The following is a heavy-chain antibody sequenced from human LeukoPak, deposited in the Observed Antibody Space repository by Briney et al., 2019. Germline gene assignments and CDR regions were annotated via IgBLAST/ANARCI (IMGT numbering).Heavy chain of an antibody. V-gene: IGHV1-18*01. D-gene: IGHD1-26*01. Sequence: ASVKVSCKASGYTFTTYGISWVRQAPGQGLEWMGWISAYNGHTKYAQKVQDRVTMTTDTSTSTAYMELRSLRSEDTAVYYCARGSQFRGSYLGDYFDYWGQGTLVTVSS. J-gene: IGHJ4*02. CDR2: ISAYNGHT. CDR1: GYTFTTYG. CDR3: ARGSQFRGSYLGDYFDY.